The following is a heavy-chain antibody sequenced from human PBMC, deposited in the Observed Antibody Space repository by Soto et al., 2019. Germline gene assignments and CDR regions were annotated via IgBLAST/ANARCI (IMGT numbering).Heavy chain of an antibody. Sequence: QVQLVESGGGVVQPGRSLILSCAASGFTFSSHSIQWVRPAPGKGLAWVAVISYDGSIKYYADSVKGRFTISRDNSKNTAYLKMNSLRAEDTAVFYCAREWSTSGDLDYGGQGTLVIVSS. CDR2: ISYDGSIK. J-gene: IGHJ4*02. CDR3: AREWSTSGDLDY. V-gene: IGHV3-30-3*01. CDR1: GFTFSSHS. D-gene: IGHD3-10*01.